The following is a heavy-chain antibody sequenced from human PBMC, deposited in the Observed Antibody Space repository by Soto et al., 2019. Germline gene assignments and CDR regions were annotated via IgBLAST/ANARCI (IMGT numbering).Heavy chain of an antibody. CDR2: INHSGST. CDR1: GGSFSGYY. J-gene: IGHJ4*02. D-gene: IGHD6-13*01. Sequence: SETLSLTCAVYGGSFSGYYWSWIRQPPGKGLEWIGEINHSGSTNYNPSLKSRVTISVDTSKNQFSLKLSSVTAADTAVFYCARDAPSSSYFDYWGQGTLVTVSS. CDR3: ARDAPSSSYFDY. V-gene: IGHV4-34*01.